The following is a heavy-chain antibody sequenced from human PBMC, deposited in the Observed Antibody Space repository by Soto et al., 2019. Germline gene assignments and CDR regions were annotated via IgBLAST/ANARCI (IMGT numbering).Heavy chain of an antibody. CDR3: ARGLSVTLFDN. J-gene: IGHJ4*02. CDR1: GGSISTGGYY. Sequence: QVQLQESGPGLVKPSQTLSLTCTVSGGSISTGGYYWTWIRQHPGKGLEWIGYIYYSGSTYYPPSLKSRVTISVDTSKNQFSLKLSSVTAADTAVYYCARGLSVTLFDNWGQGTLVTVSS. V-gene: IGHV4-31*03. D-gene: IGHD4-17*01. CDR2: IYYSGST.